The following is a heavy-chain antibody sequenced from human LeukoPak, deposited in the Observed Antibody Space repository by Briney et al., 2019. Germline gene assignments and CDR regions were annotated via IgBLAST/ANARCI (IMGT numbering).Heavy chain of an antibody. CDR1: GYTFTSYD. V-gene: IGHV1-8*03. CDR3: ARMYSSSAYYYYYYMDV. J-gene: IGHJ6*03. D-gene: IGHD6-6*01. Sequence: ASVKVSCKASGYTFTSYDINWVRQATGQGLEWMGWMNPNSGNTGYAQKFQGRVTITRNTSISTAYMELSSLRSEDTAVYYCARMYSSSAYYYYYYMDVWGKGTTVTVSS. CDR2: MNPNSGNT.